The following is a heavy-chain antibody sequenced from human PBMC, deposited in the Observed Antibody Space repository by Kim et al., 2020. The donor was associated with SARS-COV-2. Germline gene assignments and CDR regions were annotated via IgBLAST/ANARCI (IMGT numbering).Heavy chain of an antibody. Sequence: DSVEGRFTISRNNAKNQLVLQMNSLRAEDTAVYYCAPAEEILTTFDYWGQGTLVTVSS. J-gene: IGHJ4*02. D-gene: IGHD3-9*01. V-gene: IGHV3-74*01. CDR3: APAEEILTTFDY.